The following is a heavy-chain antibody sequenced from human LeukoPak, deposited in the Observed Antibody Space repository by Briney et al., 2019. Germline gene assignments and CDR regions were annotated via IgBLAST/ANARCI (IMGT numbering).Heavy chain of an antibody. D-gene: IGHD6-19*01. CDR2: IRPSGANK. V-gene: IGHV3-23*01. CDR3: TRVAGWHWFDP. J-gene: IGHJ6*04. CDR1: GFTLSSYW. Sequence: GGSVTLLCGPWGFTLSSYWMRWARQAPGEGLEGVSSIRPSGANKYYGDSVKGRFTISSDNYKNTVYLQMNNTRVDATAVYYCTRVAGWHWFDPWGKGTTVTVSS.